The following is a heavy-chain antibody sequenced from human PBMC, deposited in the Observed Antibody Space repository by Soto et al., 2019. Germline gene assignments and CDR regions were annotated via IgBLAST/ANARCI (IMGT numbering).Heavy chain of an antibody. CDR1: GFTFSSYA. V-gene: IGHV3-30-3*01. Sequence: QVQLVESGGGVVQPGRSLRLSCAASGFTFSSYAMHWVRQAPGKGLEWVAVISYDGSNKYYADSVKGRFTISRDHSKNTLYLQMNSLIAEDTAVYYCAREAGYCTNGVCPTLYVMDVWGQGPTVTVSS. CDR3: AREAGYCTNGVCPTLYVMDV. J-gene: IGHJ6*02. D-gene: IGHD2-8*01. CDR2: ISYDGSNK.